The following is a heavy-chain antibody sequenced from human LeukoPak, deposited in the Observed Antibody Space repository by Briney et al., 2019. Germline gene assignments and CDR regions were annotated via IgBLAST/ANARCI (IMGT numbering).Heavy chain of an antibody. CDR1: GGSIRDYF. J-gene: IGHJ6*02. Sequence: SETLSLTCTVSGGSIRDYFWSWIRQPPGKGLEWVGYIYYSGSTNYNPSLKSRVTISVDTSKNQFSLKLSSVTAADTAVYYCARTWYYGSGSYYNLYYYYGMDVWGQGTTVTVSS. D-gene: IGHD3-10*01. CDR3: ARTWYYGSGSYYNLYYYYGMDV. CDR2: IYYSGST. V-gene: IGHV4-59*08.